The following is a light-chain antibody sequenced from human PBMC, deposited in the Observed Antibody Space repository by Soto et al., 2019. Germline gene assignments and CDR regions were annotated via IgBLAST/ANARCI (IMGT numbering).Light chain of an antibody. Sequence: DIQMTQSPSSLSASVGDRVTITCRASQSISNYLNWYQQKPGKAPKLLIYAASSLQSGVPSRFSGSGSGTEFTLTISSLQPEDFATYCCQQGYSTPYTFGQGTKLEIK. V-gene: IGKV1-39*01. CDR2: AAS. CDR1: QSISNY. CDR3: QQGYSTPYT. J-gene: IGKJ2*01.